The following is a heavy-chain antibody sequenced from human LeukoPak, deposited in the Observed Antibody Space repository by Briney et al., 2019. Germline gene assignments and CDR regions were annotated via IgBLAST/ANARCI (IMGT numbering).Heavy chain of an antibody. CDR3: ARDPQYTPYGDPTYFDY. J-gene: IGHJ4*02. Sequence: PGGSLRLSCAASGFTFNSYNMNWVRQAPGKGLELVSSISSSSSYIYYADSVKGRFTISRDNAKNSLYLQMNSLRAEDTAVYYCARDPQYTPYGDPTYFDYWGQGTLVTVSS. CDR2: ISSSSSYI. CDR1: GFTFNSYN. D-gene: IGHD4-17*01. V-gene: IGHV3-21*01.